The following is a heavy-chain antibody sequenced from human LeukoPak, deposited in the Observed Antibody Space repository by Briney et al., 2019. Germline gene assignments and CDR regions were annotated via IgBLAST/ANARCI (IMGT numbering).Heavy chain of an antibody. D-gene: IGHD4-17*01. V-gene: IGHV4-61*09. J-gene: IGHJ6*03. CDR2: FYSSTRT. Sequence: PSQTLSLTCSVSGDSLTSGSRYWSWIRQPPGKGLEWIGHFYSSTRTTYNPSLESRGTISGDTAKNQFSLKLDSVTAADTAVYFCARCMSKLDYGDYAYYYQMDGWGKGTTVTVSS. CDR1: GDSLTSGSRY. CDR3: ARCMSKLDYGDYAYYYQMDG.